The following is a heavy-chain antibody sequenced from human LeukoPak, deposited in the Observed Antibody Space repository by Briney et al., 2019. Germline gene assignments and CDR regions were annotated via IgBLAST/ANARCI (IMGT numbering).Heavy chain of an antibody. Sequence: ASVKVSCKASGYTSTSYGISWVRQAPGQGLEWMGWISAYNGNTNYAQKLQGRVTMTTDTSTSTAYMELRSLRSDDTAVYYCARDRFLKRVTVTYVDYWGQGTLVTVSS. V-gene: IGHV1-18*04. D-gene: IGHD4-17*01. CDR1: GYTSTSYG. CDR2: ISAYNGNT. J-gene: IGHJ4*02. CDR3: ARDRFLKRVTVTYVDY.